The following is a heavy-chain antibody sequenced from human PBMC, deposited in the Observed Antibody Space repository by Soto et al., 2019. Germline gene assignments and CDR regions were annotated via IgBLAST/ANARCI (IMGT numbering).Heavy chain of an antibody. J-gene: IGHJ4*02. V-gene: IGHV3-23*01. CDR2: ISGGGSNT. D-gene: IGHD4-4*01. CDR3: AKDSNKYSSSLRGRYFDY. Sequence: EVQLLESGGGLVQRGGSLRLSCAASGFPFSSYVMSWVRQAPGKGLEWVSGISGGGSNTFYADSVNGRFTISRDNSENTLLLQMNSLGAEDTAVYYCAKDSNKYSSSLRGRYFDYWGQGIGVTVSS. CDR1: GFPFSSYV.